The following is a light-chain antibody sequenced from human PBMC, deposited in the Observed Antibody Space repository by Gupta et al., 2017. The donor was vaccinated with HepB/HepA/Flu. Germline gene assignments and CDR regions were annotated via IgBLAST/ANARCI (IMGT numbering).Light chain of an antibody. V-gene: IGLV1-40*01. CDR3: QSYDSSLPV. Sequence: QSVLTQPPSVSGAPGQRVTISCTGSSSNIGAGYDVHWYQQLPETAPKLLIYGNSNRPAGVPDRFSGSKSGTSASLAITGLQAEDEADYYCQSYDSSLPVFGGGTKLTVL. CDR1: SSNIGAGYD. J-gene: IGLJ3*02. CDR2: GNS.